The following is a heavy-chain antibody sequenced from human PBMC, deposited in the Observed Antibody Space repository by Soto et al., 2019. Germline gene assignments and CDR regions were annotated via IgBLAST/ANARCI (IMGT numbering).Heavy chain of an antibody. V-gene: IGHV4-31*03. Sequence: QVQLQESGPGLVKPSQTLSLTFTVSGGSISSGGYYWSWIRQHPGKGLEWIGYINYSGSTYYNPSFKRRVIISVDTTKNQFSLKLSSVTAADTAVYYCARERPNWSGYSYFKYMDDWGKWTTVTESS. D-gene: IGHD3-3*01. J-gene: IGHJ6*03. CDR3: ARERPNWSGYSYFKYMDD. CDR1: GGSISSGGYY. CDR2: INYSGST.